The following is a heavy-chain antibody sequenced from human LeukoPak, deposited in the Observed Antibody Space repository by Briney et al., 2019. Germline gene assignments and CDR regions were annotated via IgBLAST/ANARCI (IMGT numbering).Heavy chain of an antibody. J-gene: IGHJ6*03. CDR3: ARDVYSSSISYYYMDV. CDR2: ISAYNNNT. V-gene: IGHV1-18*01. CDR1: GYTFTSYG. D-gene: IGHD6-6*01. Sequence: ASVKVSCKASGYTFTSYGISWVRQAPGQGLEWMGWISAYNNNTNYAQKLQGRVTMTTDTSTSTAYMELRSLRSDDTAVYYCARDVYSSSISYYYMDVWGKGTTVTVSS.